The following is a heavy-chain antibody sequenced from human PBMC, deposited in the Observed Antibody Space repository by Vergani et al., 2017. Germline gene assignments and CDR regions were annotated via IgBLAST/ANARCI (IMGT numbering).Heavy chain of an antibody. J-gene: IGHJ4*02. CDR2: IYTSGST. CDR1: GGSISSGSYY. CDR3: GRGRDFYYFDY. V-gene: IGHV4-61*02. Sequence: QVQLQESGPGLVKPSQTLSLTCTVSGGSISSGSYYWSWIRQPAGKGLEWIGRIYTSGSTNYNPSLRRRVTISVDTSKNQFSLKLSSVTAADTAVYYCGRGRDFYYFDYWGQGTLVTVSS. D-gene: IGHD3/OR15-3a*01.